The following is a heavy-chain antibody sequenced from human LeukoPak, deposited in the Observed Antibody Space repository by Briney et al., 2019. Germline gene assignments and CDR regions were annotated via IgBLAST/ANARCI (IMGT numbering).Heavy chain of an antibody. CDR1: GFTFSNFA. J-gene: IGHJ1*01. D-gene: IGHD3-10*01. Sequence: GGSLRLSCAASGFTFSNFAMSWVRQAPGKGLEWVANIKQDGSEKYYVDSVKGRFTISRDNAKNSLYLQMNSLRAEDTAVYYCARDRGPTPAEYFQHWGQGTLVTVSS. CDR3: ARDRGPTPAEYFQH. CDR2: IKQDGSEK. V-gene: IGHV3-7*01.